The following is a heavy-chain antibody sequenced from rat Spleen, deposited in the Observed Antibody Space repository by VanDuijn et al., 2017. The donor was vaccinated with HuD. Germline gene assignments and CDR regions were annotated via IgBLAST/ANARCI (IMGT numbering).Heavy chain of an antibody. CDR1: GFTFSGYW. V-gene: IGHV5-58*01. Sequence: EVQLVESGGGLVQPGRSLKLSCVASGFTFSGYWMYWLRQAPGKGPEWISSINTDGDSTFYPDSVKGRFTISRHNAENTVYLQMNSLRSEDTATYYCTRDRGYSSVMDAWGQGASVTVSS. CDR2: INTDGDST. D-gene: IGHD1-8*01. J-gene: IGHJ4*01. CDR3: TRDRGYSSVMDA.